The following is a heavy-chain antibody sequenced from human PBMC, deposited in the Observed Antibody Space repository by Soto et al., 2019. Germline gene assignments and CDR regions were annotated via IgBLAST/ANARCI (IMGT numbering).Heavy chain of an antibody. D-gene: IGHD4-17*01. CDR2: IIPILGIA. J-gene: IGHJ4*02. Sequence: QVQLVQSGAEVKKPGSSVKVSCKASGGTFSSYTISWVRQAPGQGLEWMGRIIPILGIANYAQKFQGRVTITADKSTSTAYMELSSLRSEDTAVYYCARSPDYRDYLDYWGQGTLVTVSS. CDR3: ARSPDYRDYLDY. V-gene: IGHV1-69*02. CDR1: GGTFSSYT.